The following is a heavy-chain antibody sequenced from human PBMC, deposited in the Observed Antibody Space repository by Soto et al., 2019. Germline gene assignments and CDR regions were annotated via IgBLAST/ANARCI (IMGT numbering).Heavy chain of an antibody. V-gene: IGHV1-69*13. CDR3: ASPGRLYSSSWYYYFDY. Sequence: SVKVSCKASGYTFTSYGISWVRQAPGQGLEWMGGIIPIFGTANYAQKFQGRVTITADESTSTAYMELSSLRSEDTAVYYCASPGRLYSSSWYYYFDYWGQGTLVTVSS. CDR1: GYTFTSYG. CDR2: IIPIFGTA. D-gene: IGHD6-13*01. J-gene: IGHJ4*02.